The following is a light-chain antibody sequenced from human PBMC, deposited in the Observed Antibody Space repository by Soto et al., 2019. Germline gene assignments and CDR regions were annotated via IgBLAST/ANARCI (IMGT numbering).Light chain of an antibody. CDR3: QTWVTGIHI. J-gene: IGLJ2*01. V-gene: IGLV4-69*01. Sequence: QPVLTQSPSASASLGASVKLTCTLSSGHSNYAIAWHQQQPEKGPRFLMKLNSDGSHSKGDGIPDRFSGSSSGAERYLTISTLQSEDEADYYCQTWVTGIHIFGGWTKLTVL. CDR2: LNSDGSH. CDR1: SGHSNYA.